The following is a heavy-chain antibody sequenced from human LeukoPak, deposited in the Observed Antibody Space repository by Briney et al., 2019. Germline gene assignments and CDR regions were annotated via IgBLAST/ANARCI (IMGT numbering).Heavy chain of an antibody. CDR3: ATPGRIAVAGTNDY. CDR1: GGSISSSNW. J-gene: IGHJ4*02. CDR2: IYHSGST. V-gene: IGHV4-4*02. Sequence: PSETLSLTCAVSGGSISSSNWWSWVRQPPGKGLEWIGEIYHSGSTNYNPSLKSRVTISVDKSKNQFSLKLSSVTAADTAVYYCATPGRIAVAGTNDYWGQGTLVTVSS. D-gene: IGHD6-19*01.